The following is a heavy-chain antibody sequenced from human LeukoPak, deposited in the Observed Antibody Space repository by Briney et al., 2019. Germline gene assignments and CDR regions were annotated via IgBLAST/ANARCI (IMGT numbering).Heavy chain of an antibody. J-gene: IGHJ2*01. CDR3: ARDFWDDFEYFDL. Sequence: QPGGSLRLACAAAGFTFSSHGMRWVRQAGGKGMEWVSAIIVSGSITYYADSVKRRVSISTDTSKNTLYLQINSLRVEDTALSYCARDFWDDFEYFDLWGRGTLVTVSS. D-gene: IGHD3-3*01. CDR2: IIVSGSIT. V-gene: IGHV3-23*01. CDR1: GFTFSSHG.